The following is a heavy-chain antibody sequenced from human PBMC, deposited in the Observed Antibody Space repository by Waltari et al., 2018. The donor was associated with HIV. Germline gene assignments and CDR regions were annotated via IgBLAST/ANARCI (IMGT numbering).Heavy chain of an antibody. CDR1: GGSISSSGYY. J-gene: IGHJ4*02. CDR3: ARGWLSRGYYL. V-gene: IGHV4-31*03. CDR2: IYYSGST. D-gene: IGHD3-22*01. Sequence: QVQLQESGPGLVKPSQTLSLPCTVSGGSISSSGYYWSWIRQHPGKGLEWIGYIYYSGSTYYNPSLKSRLTISVDTSKNQFSLKLNSVTAADTAVYYCARGWLSRGYYLWGQGTLVTVSS.